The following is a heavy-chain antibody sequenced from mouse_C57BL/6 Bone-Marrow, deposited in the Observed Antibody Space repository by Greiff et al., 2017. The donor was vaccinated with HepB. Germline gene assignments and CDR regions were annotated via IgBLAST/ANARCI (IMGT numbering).Heavy chain of an antibody. V-gene: IGHV1-64*01. D-gene: IGHD2-4*01. Sequence: QVQLQQPGAELVKPGASVKLSCKASGYTFTSYWMHWVKQRPGQGLEWIGMIHPNSGSTNYNEKFKSKATLTVDKSSSTAYRQLSSLTSEDSAVYYCARDGGLRRGFDYWGQGTTLTVSS. J-gene: IGHJ2*01. CDR2: IHPNSGST. CDR3: ARDGGLRRGFDY. CDR1: GYTFTSYW.